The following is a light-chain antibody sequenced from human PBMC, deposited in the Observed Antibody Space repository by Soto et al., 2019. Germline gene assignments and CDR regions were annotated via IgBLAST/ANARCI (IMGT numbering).Light chain of an antibody. Sequence: QSVLTQPPSASGSPGQSVTISCTGASSDVGGYNFVSWYQQHPGKAPKLVVYDVTKRPSGVPDRYSGPKSGNPASLTVSGRKADDVADYYCSSYAGSSVPVAFGGGTKLTVL. CDR3: SSYAGSSVPVA. J-gene: IGLJ2*01. CDR1: SSDVGGYNF. CDR2: DVT. V-gene: IGLV2-8*01.